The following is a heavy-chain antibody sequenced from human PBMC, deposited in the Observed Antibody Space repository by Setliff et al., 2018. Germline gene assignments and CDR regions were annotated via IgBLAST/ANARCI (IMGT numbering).Heavy chain of an antibody. V-gene: IGHV1-18*01. Sequence: ASVKVSCKTSGYNFITTGISWVRQAPGQGPEWMGCISPFNGNTNYAQKFQDRVTMTTDTSTATVYMELKNLRSDDTAVYYCARSSGPRVVFAADFDYWGQGTLVTVSS. D-gene: IGHD3-3*01. CDR2: ISPFNGNT. CDR1: GYNFITTG. CDR3: ARSSGPRVVFAADFDY. J-gene: IGHJ4*02.